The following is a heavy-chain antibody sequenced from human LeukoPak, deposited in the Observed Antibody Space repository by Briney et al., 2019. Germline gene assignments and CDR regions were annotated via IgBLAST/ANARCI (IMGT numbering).Heavy chain of an antibody. CDR1: GFTFSNF. CDR3: AKDRAIRGGKGFDS. J-gene: IGHJ4*02. D-gene: IGHD3-10*01. Sequence: GGSLRLSCTASGFTFSNFGKGLEWVSSISDNGGTIYHTDSVKGRSATSRDNSKKTLYLQMNSLRAEDTAIYYCAKDRAIRGGKGFDSWGQGTLVTVSS. CDR2: ISDNGGTI. V-gene: IGHV3-23*01.